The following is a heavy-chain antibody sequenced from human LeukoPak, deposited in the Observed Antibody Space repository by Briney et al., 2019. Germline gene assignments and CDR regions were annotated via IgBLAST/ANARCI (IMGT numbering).Heavy chain of an antibody. J-gene: IGHJ5*02. CDR1: GGTFSGYY. Sequence: NPSETLSLTCAAYGGTFSGYYLSWIRQPPGKGLEWMGEINHNGSTNYNPSLKSRVTISVDTSKNQFSLKLSSVTAADTAVYYCARHVWVRIFRDQGIAAAGAGFDPWGQGTLVTVSS. CDR2: INHNGST. V-gene: IGHV4-34*01. CDR3: ARHVWVRIFRDQGIAAAGAGFDP. D-gene: IGHD6-25*01.